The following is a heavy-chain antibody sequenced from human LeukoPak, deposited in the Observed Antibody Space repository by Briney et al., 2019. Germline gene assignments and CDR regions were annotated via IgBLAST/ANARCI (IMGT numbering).Heavy chain of an antibody. V-gene: IGHV4-4*07. CDR2: IYTSGST. CDR3: AREDYYDSSGYYSYNWFDP. D-gene: IGHD3-22*01. Sequence: SETLSLTCTVSGGSISSYYWSWIRQPAGKGLEWIGRIYTSGSTNYNPSLKSRVTMSVDTSKNQFSLKLSAVTAADTAVYYCAREDYYDSSGYYSYNWFDPWGQRTLVTVSS. CDR1: GGSISSYY. J-gene: IGHJ5*02.